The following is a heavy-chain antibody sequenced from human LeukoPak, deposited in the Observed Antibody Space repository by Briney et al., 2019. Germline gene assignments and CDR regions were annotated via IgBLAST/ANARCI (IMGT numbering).Heavy chain of an antibody. V-gene: IGHV3-20*04. CDR2: INWNGGST. Sequence: GGSLRLSCAASGFTFHDYGMSWVRQAPGKGLEWVSGINWNGGSTNYADSVKGRFTISRDNAKNSLYLQMNSLRDEDTALYYCTSTGILGATTGVGLFDFWGQGTLVTVSS. CDR3: TSTGILGATTGVGLFDF. CDR1: GFTFHDYG. J-gene: IGHJ4*02. D-gene: IGHD1-26*01.